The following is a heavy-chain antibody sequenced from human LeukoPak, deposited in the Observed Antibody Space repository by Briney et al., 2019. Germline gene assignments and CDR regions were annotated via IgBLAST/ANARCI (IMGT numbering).Heavy chain of an antibody. Sequence: SETLSLTCAVSGYSISSGYYWGWLRPPPGKGLEWIGSIYHSASTYYNPSLKSRVTISVDTSKNQFSLKLSSVTAEDTAVYYCARDYFGYCSGGSCYHDAFDIWGQGTMVTVSS. CDR1: GYSISSGYY. CDR2: IYHSAST. J-gene: IGHJ3*02. D-gene: IGHD2-15*01. V-gene: IGHV4-38-2*02. CDR3: ARDYFGYCSGGSCYHDAFDI.